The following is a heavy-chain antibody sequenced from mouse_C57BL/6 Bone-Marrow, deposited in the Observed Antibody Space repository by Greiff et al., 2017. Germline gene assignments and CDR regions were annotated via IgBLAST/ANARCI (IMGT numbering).Heavy chain of an antibody. CDR2: IHPNSGST. D-gene: IGHD2-12*01. J-gene: IGHJ2*01. CDR3: ARSGYSNDVGY. CDR1: GYTFTTYW. V-gene: IGHV1-64*01. Sequence: VQLQQPGAELVKPGASVKLSCKASGYTFTTYWMHWVKQRPGQGLEWIGMIHPNSGSTNYNEKFKSKATLTVDKSSSTAYMQLSSLTSEDSAVYDCARSGYSNDVGYWGQGTTLIVSS.